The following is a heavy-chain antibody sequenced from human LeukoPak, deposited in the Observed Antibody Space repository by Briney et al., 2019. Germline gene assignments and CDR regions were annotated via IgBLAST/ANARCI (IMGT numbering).Heavy chain of an antibody. Sequence: GGSLRLSCAASGLTLSSCSMNWVRQAPWKGLEWVSSISRSSGYMFYADSMKGRFTVSRDNSKNSLYLQMNTLRAEDTAVYYCARFPEGSSTWSIDFWGQGTLVTVSS. J-gene: IGHJ4*02. D-gene: IGHD6-13*01. V-gene: IGHV3-21*01. CDR1: GLTLSSCS. CDR3: ARFPEGSSTWSIDF. CDR2: ISRSSGYM.